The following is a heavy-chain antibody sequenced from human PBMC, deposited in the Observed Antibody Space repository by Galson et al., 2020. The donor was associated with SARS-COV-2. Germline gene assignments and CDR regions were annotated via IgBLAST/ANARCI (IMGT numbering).Heavy chain of an antibody. CDR3: ARRYSSSPGEPWYFDL. Sequence: GESLKISCKGSGYSFTSYWISWVRQMPGKGLEWMGRIDPSDSYTNYSPSFQGHVTISADKSISTAYLQWSSLKASDTAMYYCARRYSSSPGEPWYFDLWGRGTLVTVSS. V-gene: IGHV5-10-1*01. J-gene: IGHJ2*01. D-gene: IGHD6-6*01. CDR2: IDPSDSYT. CDR1: GYSFTSYW.